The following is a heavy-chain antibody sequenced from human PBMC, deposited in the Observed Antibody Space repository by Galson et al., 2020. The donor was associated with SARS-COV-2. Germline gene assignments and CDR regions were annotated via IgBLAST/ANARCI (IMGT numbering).Heavy chain of an antibody. CDR3: AKGREWTAAAGTPMDV. J-gene: IGHJ6*02. CDR1: GFTFSSYA. D-gene: IGHD6-13*01. V-gene: IGHV3-23*01. Sequence: GGSLRLSCAASGFTFSSYAMSWVRQAPGKGLEWVSAISGSGGSTYYADSVKGRFTISRDNSKNTLYLQMNSLRAEDTAVYYCAKGREWTAAAGTPMDVWGQGTTVTVSS. CDR2: ISGSGGST.